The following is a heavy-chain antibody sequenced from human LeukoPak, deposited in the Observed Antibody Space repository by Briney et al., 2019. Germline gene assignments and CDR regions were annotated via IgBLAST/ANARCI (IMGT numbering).Heavy chain of an antibody. Sequence: ASVNVSCKSSVYTFTVYYMHWVRQAPGQGLEWMGWINPNSGGTNYAQKFQGRVTMTRDTSISTAYMELSRLRSDDTAVYYCARGWSYYGSGSYYIDPHFDYWGQGTLVTVSS. D-gene: IGHD3-10*01. V-gene: IGHV1-2*02. CDR3: ARGWSYYGSGSYYIDPHFDY. J-gene: IGHJ4*02. CDR2: INPNSGGT. CDR1: VYTFTVYY.